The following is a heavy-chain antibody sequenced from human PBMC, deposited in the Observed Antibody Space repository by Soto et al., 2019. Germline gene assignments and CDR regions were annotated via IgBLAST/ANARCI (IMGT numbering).Heavy chain of an antibody. CDR1: GYSFTTYD. J-gene: IGHJ6*03. CDR2: INLKTGDT. D-gene: IGHD3-16*01. Sequence: GASVKVSCKASGYSFTTYDLNWVRQATGQGLEWMGWINLKTGDTGYGQRFQGRVTMTRNTSISTAYMELSSLRSDDTAVYYCSRGWRYWGHMDVWGKGTSVTVSS. CDR3: SRGWRYWGHMDV. V-gene: IGHV1-8*01.